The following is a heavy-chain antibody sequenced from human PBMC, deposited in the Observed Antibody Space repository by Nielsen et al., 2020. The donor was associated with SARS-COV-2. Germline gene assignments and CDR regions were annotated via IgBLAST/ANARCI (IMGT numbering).Heavy chain of an antibody. V-gene: IGHV4-4*02. CDR3: ARGTYVVVVPAASRGYYYYYMDV. CDR2: VSHSGST. Sequence: VRQAPGKGLEWIGEVSHSGSTNYNPSLKSRVTLSMDKSKRQFSLQLNSVTPEDTAVYYCARGTYVVVVPAASRGYYYYYMDVWGKGTTVTVSS. D-gene: IGHD2-2*01. J-gene: IGHJ6*03.